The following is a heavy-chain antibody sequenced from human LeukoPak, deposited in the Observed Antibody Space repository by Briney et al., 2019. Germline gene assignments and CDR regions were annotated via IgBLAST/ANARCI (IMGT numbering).Heavy chain of an antibody. CDR1: GGSISSSNYY. V-gene: IGHV4-61*02. Sequence: PSQTLSLTCSVSGGSISSSNYYWSWIRQPAGKGLEWIGRIYTSESTNYNPSLKSRVTISIDTSRNQFSLKLSSVTAADTAVYYCARGLWFGDENPPYFDYWGQGILVTVSS. CDR3: ARGLWFGDENPPYFDY. D-gene: IGHD3-10*01. CDR2: IYTSEST. J-gene: IGHJ4*02.